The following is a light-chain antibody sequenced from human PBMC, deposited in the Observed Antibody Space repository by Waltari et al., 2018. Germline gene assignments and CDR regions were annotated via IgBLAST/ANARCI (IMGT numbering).Light chain of an antibody. V-gene: IGLV3-21*02. CDR2: DDS. CDR3: QVWDSSSDWE. Sequence: SDVRTQPPSVSVAPGQTATITCGGRNIGSKSVHWYQQRPGQAPQLLVFDDSARPSGIPDRFAGSHSGDTATLTISRVEAGDEADYYCQVWDSSSDWEFGEGTKLTV. J-gene: IGLJ2*01. CDR1: NIGSKS.